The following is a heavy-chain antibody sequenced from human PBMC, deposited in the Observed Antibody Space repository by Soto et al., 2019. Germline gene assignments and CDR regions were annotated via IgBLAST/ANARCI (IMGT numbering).Heavy chain of an antibody. V-gene: IGHV4-59*01. Sequence: QVQLQESGPRLVKPSETLSLTCTVSGGSISSYFWSWIRQSPGERLEWIGYIFYSGTTNYSPSLKSRVTMSLGTAKNQFSLNLTSVTAADTAVYYCARGRGGTYDAFDIWGQGTMVTVSS. D-gene: IGHD1-26*01. J-gene: IGHJ3*02. CDR1: GGSISSYF. CDR2: IFYSGTT. CDR3: ARGRGGTYDAFDI.